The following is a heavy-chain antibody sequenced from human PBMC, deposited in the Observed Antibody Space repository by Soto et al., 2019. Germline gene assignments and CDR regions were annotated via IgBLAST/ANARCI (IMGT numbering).Heavy chain of an antibody. J-gene: IGHJ6*02. CDR3: ARAKSDRYGMDV. V-gene: IGHV3-11*01. CDR2: ISDSGSTI. D-gene: IGHD2-21*02. CDR1: GFTFSDYY. Sequence: PGGSLILSCAASGFTFSDYYMTWIRQAPGKGLEWVSYISDSGSTIYYADSVKGRFTISRANAKNSLYLQMNSLRAEDTAVYYCARAKSDRYGMDVWGQGTTVTVSS.